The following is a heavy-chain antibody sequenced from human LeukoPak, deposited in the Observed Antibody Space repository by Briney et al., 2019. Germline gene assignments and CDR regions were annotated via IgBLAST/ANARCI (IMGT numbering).Heavy chain of an antibody. Sequence: SVKVSCKASGGTFSSYAISWVRQAPGQGLEWMGGIIPIFGTANYAQKFQGRVTITADESTSTAYMELSSLRSEDTAVYYCARPLERYFDWLSPFDYWGQETLVTVSS. J-gene: IGHJ4*02. CDR1: GGTFSSYA. CDR2: IIPIFGTA. D-gene: IGHD3-9*01. V-gene: IGHV1-69*13. CDR3: ARPLERYFDWLSPFDY.